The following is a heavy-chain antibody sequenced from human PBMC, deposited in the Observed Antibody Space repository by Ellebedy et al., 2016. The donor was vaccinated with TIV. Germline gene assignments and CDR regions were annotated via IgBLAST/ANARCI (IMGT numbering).Heavy chain of an antibody. CDR3: ARDFDTAPMKTIFDY. Sequence: GESLKISCAASGFTVSDSYMSWVRQAPGKGLEWLSVIYSGGSTYYADSVKGRFTVSRDNAKNSLYLQMNNLRAEDTAVYYCARDFDTAPMKTIFDYWGHGTLVTVSS. J-gene: IGHJ4*01. CDR2: IYSGGST. V-gene: IGHV3-66*01. CDR1: GFTVSDSY. D-gene: IGHD5-18*01.